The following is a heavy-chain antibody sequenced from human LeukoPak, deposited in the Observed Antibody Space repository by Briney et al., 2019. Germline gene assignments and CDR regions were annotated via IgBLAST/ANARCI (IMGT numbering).Heavy chain of an antibody. CDR3: ARARYSDY. Sequence: PGGSLRLSCVVSGFTFSDSAMTWVRQAPGKELEWVANIKQDGSEKYYVDSVKGRFTISRDNAENSLYLQMNSLRVEDTAVYYCARARYSDYWGQGTLVTVSS. CDR1: GFTFSDSA. J-gene: IGHJ4*02. V-gene: IGHV3-7*01. CDR2: IKQDGSEK.